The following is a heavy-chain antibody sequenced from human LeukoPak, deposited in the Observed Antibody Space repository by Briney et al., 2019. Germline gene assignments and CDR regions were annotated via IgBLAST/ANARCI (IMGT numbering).Heavy chain of an antibody. V-gene: IGHV4-4*07. CDR2: IYTSGST. CDR1: GGSISDFY. J-gene: IGHJ4*02. Sequence: PSETLSLTCTVSGGSISDFYWSWIRQPAGKGLEWIGRIYTSGSTNYNPSLKSRVTMSVDTSKNQFSLKLSSVTAADTAVYYCARERYCSSTSCSNIFFDYWGQGTLVTVSS. D-gene: IGHD2-2*01. CDR3: ARERYCSSTSCSNIFFDY.